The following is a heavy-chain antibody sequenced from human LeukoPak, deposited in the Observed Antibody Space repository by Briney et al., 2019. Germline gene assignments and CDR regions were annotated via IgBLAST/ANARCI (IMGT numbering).Heavy chain of an antibody. J-gene: IGHJ4*02. Sequence: GRSLRLSCAASGFTFSSYAIHWVRQAPGKGLEWVAVISYDGSNEYYADSVKGRFTISRDNSKNTLYLQMNSLRAEDTAVYYCAPRSGSYPQWGQGTLVTVSS. CDR3: APRSGSYPQ. CDR2: ISYDGSNE. D-gene: IGHD1-26*01. V-gene: IGHV3-30*04. CDR1: GFTFSSYA.